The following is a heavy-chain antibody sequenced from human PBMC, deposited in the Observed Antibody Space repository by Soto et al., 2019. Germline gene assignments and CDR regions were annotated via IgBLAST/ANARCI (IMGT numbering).Heavy chain of an antibody. D-gene: IGHD3-10*01. Sequence: QVQLVESGGGLVKPGGSLRLSCEASGFPFSDYYMSWIRQAPGKGLEWVSYISSSSSYTNNADSVKGRFTISRDNAKNSLYLQINSLRAEDTAVYYCAIGDPPLWFGEGGQGTTVTVSS. CDR3: AIGDPPLWFGE. CDR1: GFPFSDYY. J-gene: IGHJ6*02. CDR2: ISSSSSYT. V-gene: IGHV3-11*05.